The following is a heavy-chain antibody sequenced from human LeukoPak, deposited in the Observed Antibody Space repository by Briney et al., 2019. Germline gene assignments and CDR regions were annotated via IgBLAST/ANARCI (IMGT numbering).Heavy chain of an antibody. D-gene: IGHD2-2*01. CDR2: INHSGST. J-gene: IGHJ6*03. CDR3: ARYAKSYCSSTSCYGLYYYYYMDV. V-gene: IGHV4-34*01. CDR1: GGSFSGYY. Sequence: SETLSLTCAVYGGSFSGYYWSWIRQPPGKGLEWIGEINHSGSTNYNPSLKSRVTISVDTSKNQFSLKLSSVTAADTAVYYCARYAKSYCSSTSCYGLYYYYYMDVWGKGTTVTVSS.